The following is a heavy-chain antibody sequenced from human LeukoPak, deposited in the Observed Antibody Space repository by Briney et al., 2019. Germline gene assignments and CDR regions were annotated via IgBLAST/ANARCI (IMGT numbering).Heavy chain of an antibody. V-gene: IGHV1-69*13. Sequence: ASVNVSCKASGGTFSSYAISWVRQAPGQGLEWMGGIIPIFGTANYAQKFQGRVTITAGESTSTAYMELSSLKASDTAMYYCARYSSTWGAFVDYWGQGTLVTVSS. CDR2: IIPIFGTA. D-gene: IGHD6-13*01. J-gene: IGHJ4*02. CDR3: ARYSSTWGAFVDY. CDR1: GGTFSSYA.